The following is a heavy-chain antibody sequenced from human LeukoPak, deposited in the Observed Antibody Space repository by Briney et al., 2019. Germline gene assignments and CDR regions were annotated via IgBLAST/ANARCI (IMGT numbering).Heavy chain of an antibody. Sequence: GGSLRLSCAASGFRFSGYWMSWVRQAPGKGLEWVANIKEDGAEKYYVESVKGRFTIFRDNAKHSLHLQMNSLRVEDTAVYYCASGVTEFDYWGQGTLVTVSS. CDR1: GFRFSGYW. CDR2: IKEDGAEK. V-gene: IGHV3-7*01. D-gene: IGHD2-21*02. CDR3: ASGVTEFDY. J-gene: IGHJ4*02.